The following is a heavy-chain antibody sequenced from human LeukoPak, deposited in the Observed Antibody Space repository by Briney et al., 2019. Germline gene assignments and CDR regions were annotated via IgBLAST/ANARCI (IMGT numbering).Heavy chain of an antibody. CDR3: ARLTRGDGPGF. V-gene: IGHV5-51*01. D-gene: IGHD3-3*01. Sequence: PGESLKISCKGSGYSCPNYWFGWVRQMPGKSLEWMGIIYPGDSDTRYSPSFQGQVTISADKSISTAYLQWSSLKASDTAMYYCARLTRGDGPGFWGQGTLVTVSS. J-gene: IGHJ4*02. CDR1: GYSCPNYW. CDR2: IYPGDSDT.